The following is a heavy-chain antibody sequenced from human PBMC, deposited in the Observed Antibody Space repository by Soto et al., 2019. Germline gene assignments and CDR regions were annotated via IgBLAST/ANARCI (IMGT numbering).Heavy chain of an antibody. CDR3: AKGRGGSGSINHRVDF. CDR2: ISGGGDTT. V-gene: IGHV3-23*01. Sequence: EVQLLESGGGLVQPGGSLRLSCAASGFTFNNYAMTWVRQAPGKGLEWVSAISGGGDTTSYADSVKGRFTVSRDGSKNTLYLQMSSLRAEDTALYYCAKGRGGSGSINHRVDFWGQGTLVTVSS. D-gene: IGHD3-10*01. CDR1: GFTFNNYA. J-gene: IGHJ4*02.